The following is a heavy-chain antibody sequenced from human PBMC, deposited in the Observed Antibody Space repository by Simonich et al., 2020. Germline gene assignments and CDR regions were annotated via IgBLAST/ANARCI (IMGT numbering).Heavy chain of an antibody. V-gene: IGHV3-30*07. CDR2: ISYDGSNK. Sequence: QVQLVESGGGVVQPGRSLRLSCAASGFTFSSYAMHWVRQAPGKGRGWGAVISYDGSNKYYADSVKGRVTISRDNSKNTLYLQMNSLRAEDTAVYYCARDHLDSGSYYFDYWGQGTLVTVSS. D-gene: IGHD1-26*01. J-gene: IGHJ4*02. CDR1: GFTFSSYA. CDR3: ARDHLDSGSYYFDY.